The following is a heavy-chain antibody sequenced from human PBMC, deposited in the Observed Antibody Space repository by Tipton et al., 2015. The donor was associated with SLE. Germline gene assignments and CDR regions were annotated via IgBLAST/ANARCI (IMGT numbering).Heavy chain of an antibody. Sequence: TLSLTCAVYGGSFSGYHWTWIRQPPGKGLEWIGEINHSGSTNYNPSLKSRVTTSVDTSKNQFSLKLSSVTAADTAVYYCARGGEGVVPTMIMDVWGKGTTVTVSS. D-gene: IGHD5-12*01. CDR3: ARGGEGVVPTMIMDV. V-gene: IGHV4-34*01. J-gene: IGHJ6*03. CDR1: GGSFSGYH. CDR2: INHSGST.